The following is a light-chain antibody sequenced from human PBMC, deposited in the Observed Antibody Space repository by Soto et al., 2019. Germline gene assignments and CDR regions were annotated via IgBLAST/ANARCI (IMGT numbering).Light chain of an antibody. Sequence: NFMLTQPHSVSASPGKTVTISCTGSSGSIASNYVQWYQQRPGSAPTTVIYEDNQRPSGVPDRFSGSIDSSSNSASLTISGLKTEDEADYCCQSYDSSNRVVFGGGTKLTVL. V-gene: IGLV6-57*02. CDR3: QSYDSSNRVV. CDR1: SGSIASNY. CDR2: EDN. J-gene: IGLJ2*01.